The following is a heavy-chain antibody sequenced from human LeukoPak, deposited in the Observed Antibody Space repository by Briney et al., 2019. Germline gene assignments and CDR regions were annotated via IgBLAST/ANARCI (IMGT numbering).Heavy chain of an antibody. D-gene: IGHD2-2*01. Sequence: ASVKVSCKASGYTFTSYDINWVRQATGQGLEWMGWMNPNSGNTGYAQKFQGRVTMTRNTSTSTAYMELSSLRSEDTAVYYCAREVSSTRKYYYYGMDVWGQGTTVTVSS. CDR2: MNPNSGNT. CDR3: AREVSSTRKYYYYGMDV. J-gene: IGHJ6*02. V-gene: IGHV1-8*01. CDR1: GYTFTSYD.